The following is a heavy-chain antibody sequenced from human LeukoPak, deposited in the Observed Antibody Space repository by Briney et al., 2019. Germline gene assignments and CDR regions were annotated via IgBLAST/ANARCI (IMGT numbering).Heavy chain of an antibody. Sequence: GGSLRLSCAASGFTFSSYWMHWVRQAPGKGLVWVSRINTDGSSTSYADSVKGRFTISRDNAKNSLYLQMNSLRAEDTAVYYCARDEPTDYDILTGYPNYWGQGTLVTVSS. CDR2: INTDGSST. CDR3: ARDEPTDYDILTGYPNY. D-gene: IGHD3-9*01. CDR1: GFTFSSYW. V-gene: IGHV3-74*01. J-gene: IGHJ4*02.